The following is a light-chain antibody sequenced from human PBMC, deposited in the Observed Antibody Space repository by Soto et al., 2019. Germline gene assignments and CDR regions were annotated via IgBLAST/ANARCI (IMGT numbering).Light chain of an antibody. CDR1: SSDIGGYNY. CDR2: DVS. Sequence: QSVLTQPASVSGSHGQSITISCTGNSSDIGGYNYVSWYQQHPGKAPKLMIYDVSNRPSGVSNRFSGSKSGNTASLTISGFQAEDEADYYCSSYTSSSTLYVFGTGTKVTVL. CDR3: SSYTSSSTLYV. V-gene: IGLV2-14*01. J-gene: IGLJ1*01.